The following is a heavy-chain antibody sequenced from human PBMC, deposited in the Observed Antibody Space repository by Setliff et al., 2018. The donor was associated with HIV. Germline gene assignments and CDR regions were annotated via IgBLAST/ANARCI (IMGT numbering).Heavy chain of an antibody. CDR2: IYSSGST. CDR1: GGSISSYY. D-gene: IGHD3-3*01. CDR3: ARVLQATDTFDI. V-gene: IGHV4-4*07. Sequence: TLSLTCTVFGGSISSYYGSWIRQSAGKGLEWIGRIYSSGSTNYNPSLKSRVTMSVDTSKNQFTLRLSSVTAADTAVYYCARVLQATDTFDIWGQGTMVTVSS. J-gene: IGHJ3*02.